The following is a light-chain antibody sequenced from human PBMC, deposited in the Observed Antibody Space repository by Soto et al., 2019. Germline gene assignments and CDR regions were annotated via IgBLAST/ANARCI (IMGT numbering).Light chain of an antibody. J-gene: IGKJ4*02. CDR1: QSVSRN. CDR3: QQYRVWPLVK. V-gene: IGKV3D-15*01. Sequence: EIVMAQSPATLPVSPGETVTLSCRASQSVSRNVAWYQQRPGQAPRLLIFDASTMATGVPARFTGRGSGTEFTLTINSLQSDDVALYYCQQYRVWPLVKCGGGTKVDIK. CDR2: DAS.